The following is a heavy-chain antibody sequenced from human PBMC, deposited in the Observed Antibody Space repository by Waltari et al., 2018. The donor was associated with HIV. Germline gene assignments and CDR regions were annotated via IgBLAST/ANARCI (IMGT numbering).Heavy chain of an antibody. CDR1: GGSISSSSYY. J-gene: IGHJ2*01. Sequence: QLQLQESGPGLVKPSETLSLTCTVSGGSISSSSYYWGWIRQPPGKGLEWIGSIYYSGSTYYNPSIKSRVTISVDTSKNQFSLKLSSVTAADTAVYYCARVQTGVDTAMVNRYFDLWGRGTLVTVSS. D-gene: IGHD5-18*01. CDR2: IYYSGST. V-gene: IGHV4-39*01. CDR3: ARVQTGVDTAMVNRYFDL.